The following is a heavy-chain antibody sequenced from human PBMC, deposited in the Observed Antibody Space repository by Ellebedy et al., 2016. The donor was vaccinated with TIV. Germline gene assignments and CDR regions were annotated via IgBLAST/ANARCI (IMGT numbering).Heavy chain of an antibody. J-gene: IGHJ4*02. Sequence: SLKISXVASGFRFDDYAMHWVRQAPGKGLEWVAGLNWNSVSKGYGDFVKGRCTISRDNAKNTLYLEMKSLRGEDTAVYFCTKDISLKVGAIPGAFDYWGQGTLVTVSS. CDR2: LNWNSVSK. CDR3: TKDISLKVGAIPGAFDY. CDR1: GFRFDDYA. V-gene: IGHV3-9*01. D-gene: IGHD1-26*01.